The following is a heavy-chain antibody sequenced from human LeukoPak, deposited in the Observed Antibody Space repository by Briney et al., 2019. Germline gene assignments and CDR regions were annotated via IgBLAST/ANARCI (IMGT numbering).Heavy chain of an antibody. V-gene: IGHV3-30*02. D-gene: IGHD3-10*01. Sequence: GGSLRLSCAASGFTFSSYGMHWVRQAPGKGLEWVAFIRYDGSNKYYADSVKGRFTISRDNSKNTLYLQMNSPRAEDTAVYYCAKDVLLWFGFDYWGQGTLVTVSS. CDR1: GFTFSSYG. CDR3: AKDVLLWFGFDY. CDR2: IRYDGSNK. J-gene: IGHJ4*02.